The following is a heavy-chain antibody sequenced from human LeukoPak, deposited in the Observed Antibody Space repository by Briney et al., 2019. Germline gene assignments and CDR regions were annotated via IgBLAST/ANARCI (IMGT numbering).Heavy chain of an antibody. CDR3: ARNATTVNHVYKYFDY. Sequence: SETLSLTCSVSGGSMNGGLYYWAWIRQPPGKGLEWIGSAFNSGSTSYNPSLKSRVTISVRTSKNQLSLKLTSVPPADPAFTFCARNATTVNHVYKYFDYWGQGALVTVSS. V-gene: IGHV4-39*01. D-gene: IGHD4-17*01. CDR2: AFNSGST. J-gene: IGHJ4*02. CDR1: GGSMNGGLYY.